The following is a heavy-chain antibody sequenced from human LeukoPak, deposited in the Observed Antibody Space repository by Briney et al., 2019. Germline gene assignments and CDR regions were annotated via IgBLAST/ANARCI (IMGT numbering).Heavy chain of an antibody. J-gene: IGHJ5*02. CDR2: INPSGGST. V-gene: IGHV1-46*01. CDR1: GYTFTSYY. D-gene: IGHD1-26*01. Sequence: AASVKVSCKASGYTFTSYYMHWVRQAPGQGLEWMGIINPSGGSTSYAQKFQGRVTMTRDTSTSTVYMELSRLRSDDTAVYYCARDWGGSYPKWNWFDPWGQGTLVTVSS. CDR3: ARDWGGSYPKWNWFDP.